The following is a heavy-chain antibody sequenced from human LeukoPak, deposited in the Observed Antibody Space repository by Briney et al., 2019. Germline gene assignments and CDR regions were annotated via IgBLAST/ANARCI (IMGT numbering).Heavy chain of an antibody. V-gene: IGHV1-2*02. Sequence: GASVKVSCKASGYTFTGYYMHWVRQAPGQGLEWMGWINPNSGGTNYAQKFQGRVTMTRDTSISTAYMELSRPRSDDTAVYYCARDQAPRMITFGGPRRWFDPWGQGTLVTVSS. J-gene: IGHJ5*02. D-gene: IGHD3-16*01. CDR1: GYTFTGYY. CDR2: INPNSGGT. CDR3: ARDQAPRMITFGGPRRWFDP.